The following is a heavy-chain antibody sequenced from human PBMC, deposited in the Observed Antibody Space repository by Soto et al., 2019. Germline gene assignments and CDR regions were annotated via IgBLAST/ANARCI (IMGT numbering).Heavy chain of an antibody. J-gene: IGHJ4*02. CDR1: GFTFSSYA. Sequence: PGGSLRLSCAASGFTFSSYAMHWVRQAPGKGLEWVAVISYDGSNKYYADSVKGRFTISRDNSKNTLYLQMNSLRAEDTAVYYCARDAVTLGAGNNYFDYWGQGTLVTVSS. CDR2: ISYDGSNK. D-gene: IGHD4-17*01. CDR3: ARDAVTLGAGNNYFDY. V-gene: IGHV3-30-3*01.